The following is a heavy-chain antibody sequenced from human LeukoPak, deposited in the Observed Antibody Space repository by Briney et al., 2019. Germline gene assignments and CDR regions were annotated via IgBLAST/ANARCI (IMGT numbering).Heavy chain of an antibody. CDR2: INPSGGST. D-gene: IGHD1-26*01. CDR3: ARRGLTGARARSNWFDP. CDR1: GYTFTSYY. J-gene: IGHJ5*02. V-gene: IGHV1-46*01. Sequence: ASVKVFCKASGYTFTSYYMHWVRQAPGQGLEWMGIINPSGGSTSYAQKFQGRVTMTRDTSTSTVYMELSSLRSEDTAVYYCARRGLTGARARSNWFDPWGQGTLVTVSS.